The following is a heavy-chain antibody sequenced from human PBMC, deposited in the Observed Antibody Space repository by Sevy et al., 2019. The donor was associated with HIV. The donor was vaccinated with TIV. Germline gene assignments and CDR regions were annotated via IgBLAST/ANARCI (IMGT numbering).Heavy chain of an antibody. V-gene: IGHV3-30*18. Sequence: GGSLRLSCAASGFTFSSYGMHWVRQAPGKGLEWVAVISYDGSNKYYADSVKGRFTISRDNSKNTLYLQMNSLRAEDTAVYYCAKDSTVAGTSGEFDYWGQGTLVTVSS. D-gene: IGHD6-19*01. CDR2: ISYDGSNK. CDR3: AKDSTVAGTSGEFDY. J-gene: IGHJ4*02. CDR1: GFTFSSYG.